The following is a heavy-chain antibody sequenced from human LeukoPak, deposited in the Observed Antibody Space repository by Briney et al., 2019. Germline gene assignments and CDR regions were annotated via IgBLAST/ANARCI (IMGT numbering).Heavy chain of an antibody. Sequence: SETLSLTCTVSGGSIRSGSDYWAWIRQPPGKGLEWIGSIYYSGSTYYNPSLENRVTISIDTSKNHFSLKLSSLSAADTSVYYCAKRDDSGGNLVDLWGQGTLVTVS. CDR2: IYYSGST. J-gene: IGHJ4*02. D-gene: IGHD3-22*01. V-gene: IGHV4-39*02. CDR3: AKRDDSGGNLVDL. CDR1: GGSIRSGSDY.